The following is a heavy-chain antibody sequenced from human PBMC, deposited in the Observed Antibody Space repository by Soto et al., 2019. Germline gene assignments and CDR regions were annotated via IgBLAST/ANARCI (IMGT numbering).Heavy chain of an antibody. Sequence: ASVKVSCKASGYTLTSYYMHWVRQDPGQGLEWMGIINPSGGSTSYAQKFQGRVTMTRDTSTSTVYMELSSLRSEDTAVYYCARDMVGTPGYYYYYGMDVWGQGTTVTVSS. D-gene: IGHD2-21*02. CDR2: INPSGGST. CDR1: GYTLTSYY. CDR3: ARDMVGTPGYYYYYGMDV. V-gene: IGHV1-46*01. J-gene: IGHJ6*02.